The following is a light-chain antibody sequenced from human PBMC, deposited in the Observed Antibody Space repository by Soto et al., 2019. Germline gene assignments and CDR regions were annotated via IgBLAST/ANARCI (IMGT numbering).Light chain of an antibody. V-gene: IGKV1-39*01. CDR1: ESINRH. Sequence: DIQMTQSPSSLSASVGDRVTITCRASESINRHLNWYQQKPGKAPKLLIYAASSLQNGVPSRFSGSGSGTDLTLTISNLQPEDFATYYCQQSYSTLSITFGQGTRLEIK. J-gene: IGKJ5*01. CDR3: QQSYSTLSIT. CDR2: AAS.